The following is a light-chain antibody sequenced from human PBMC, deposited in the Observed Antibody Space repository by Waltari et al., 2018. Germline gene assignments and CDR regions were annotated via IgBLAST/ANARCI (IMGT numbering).Light chain of an antibody. Sequence: QSVLTQPPSASGTPGQSVTISCSGSLSNIGPHYVYWYQQLPGTAPKLLIDLTRQRPSGFPDRFSSSKAGTSASLAISGLRFEDEGDYYCATRDEGPTVVFGGGTKVTVL. J-gene: IGLJ2*01. V-gene: IGLV1-47*01. CDR1: LSNIGPHY. CDR2: LTR. CDR3: ATRDEGPTVV.